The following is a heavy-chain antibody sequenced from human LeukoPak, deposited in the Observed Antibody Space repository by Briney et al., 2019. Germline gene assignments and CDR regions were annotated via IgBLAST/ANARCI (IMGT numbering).Heavy chain of an antibody. CDR1: GGTFSSYA. V-gene: IGHV1-69*04. Sequence: SVKVSCKASGGTFSSYAISWVRQAPGQGLEWMGRIIPILGIANYAQKFQGRVTITADKSTSTAYMELSSLRSEDTAVYYCARGDRISTIAAACIGLFDYYYGMDVWGQGTTVTVSS. CDR3: ARGDRISTIAAACIGLFDYYYGMDV. D-gene: IGHD6-13*01. CDR2: IIPILGIA. J-gene: IGHJ6*02.